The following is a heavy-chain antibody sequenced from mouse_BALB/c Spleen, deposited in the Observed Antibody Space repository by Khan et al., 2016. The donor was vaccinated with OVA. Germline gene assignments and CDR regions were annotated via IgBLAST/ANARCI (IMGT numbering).Heavy chain of an antibody. CDR3: AKEITSLFDY. D-gene: IGHD1-1*01. CDR1: GYTFTNYG. CDR2: INTNTGEP. V-gene: IGHV9-3*02. Sequence: QIQLVQSGPELKKPGETVKISCKASGYTFTNYGMNWVKQAPGKGFKWMGWINTNTGEPTYAEEFKGRFAFSLETSANTAYLQINNLKNEDAATYFCAKEITSLFDYWGQGTSLTVSS. J-gene: IGHJ2*02.